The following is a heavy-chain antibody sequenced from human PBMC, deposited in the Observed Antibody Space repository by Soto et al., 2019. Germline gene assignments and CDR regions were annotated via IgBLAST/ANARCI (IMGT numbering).Heavy chain of an antibody. Sequence: ETLSLTCTVSGGSVSSGSYYWSWVRQPPGKGLEWIGYIYYSGSTNYNPSLKSRVTISVDTSKNQFSLKLSSVTAADTAVYYCATADQWELLRTDYWGQGTLVTVSS. V-gene: IGHV4-61*01. CDR3: ATADQWELLRTDY. CDR1: GGSVSSGSYY. CDR2: IYYSGST. J-gene: IGHJ4*02. D-gene: IGHD1-26*01.